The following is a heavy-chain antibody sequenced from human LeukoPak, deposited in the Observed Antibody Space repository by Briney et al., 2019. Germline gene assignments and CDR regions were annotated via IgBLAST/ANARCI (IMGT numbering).Heavy chain of an antibody. D-gene: IGHD3-22*01. CDR2: ISTSGST. Sequence: SETLSLTCAVSAASISNYYWSWIRQAPGKGLEWIGYISTSGSTNYNPSLKSRVSISLDTSKNRFSLNLNFVTAADTAVYYCASPRSGYRYTFDYWGPGALVTVSS. CDR3: ASPRSGYRYTFDY. J-gene: IGHJ4*02. CDR1: AASISNYY. V-gene: IGHV4-4*09.